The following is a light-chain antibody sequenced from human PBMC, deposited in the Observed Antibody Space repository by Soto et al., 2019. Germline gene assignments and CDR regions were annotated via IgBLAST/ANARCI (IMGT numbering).Light chain of an antibody. Sequence: DIQMTQSPSSLSASVGDRVTITCRASQSISSYLSWYQQKPGNAPKLLIYAASSLQSGVPSRFSGSGSGTDFTLTIRRLEPEDFAVYYCQQYGSSGTFGQGTKVDIK. V-gene: IGKV1-39*01. CDR3: QQYGSSGT. CDR1: QSISSY. J-gene: IGKJ1*01. CDR2: AAS.